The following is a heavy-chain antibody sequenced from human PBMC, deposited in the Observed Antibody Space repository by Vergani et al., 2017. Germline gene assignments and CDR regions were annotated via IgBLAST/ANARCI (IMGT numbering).Heavy chain of an antibody. Sequence: QMQLQESGPGLVKASETLSLTCTVSGDSIISRNYYWGWIRQPPGKGLEWIGSIYNSGNGDSSSSLKSRGTISADTSKNQFSLRLTSVTAADTAVYYCASGKYYSDSTSHFRGRYFDVWGRGTLVTVPS. CDR3: ASGKYYSDSTSHFRGRYFDV. CDR1: GDSIISRNYY. CDR2: IYNSGNG. D-gene: IGHD3-16*01. V-gene: IGHV4-39*01. J-gene: IGHJ2*01.